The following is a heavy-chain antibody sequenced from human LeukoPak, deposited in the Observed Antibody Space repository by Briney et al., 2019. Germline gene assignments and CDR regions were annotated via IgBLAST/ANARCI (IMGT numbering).Heavy chain of an antibody. J-gene: IGHJ4*02. CDR3: ARDGTSIGASSYDD. CDR1: GFTFSSYW. V-gene: IGHV3-7*01. Sequence: GGSLRLSCAASGFTFSSYWMSWVRQAPGKGLEWVANIEQDGSEKYYVDSVKGRFTISRENAKNSLYLQMNSLRAEDTAVYYCARDGTSIGASSYDDWGQGTLVTVSS. CDR2: IEQDGSEK. D-gene: IGHD2-2*01.